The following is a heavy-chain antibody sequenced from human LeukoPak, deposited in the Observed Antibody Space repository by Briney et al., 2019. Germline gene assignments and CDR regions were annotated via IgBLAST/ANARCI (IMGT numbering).Heavy chain of an antibody. CDR1: GFTFSSYA. CDR3: ARDFLAPPTIVGTSDY. CDR2: ISYDGSNK. J-gene: IGHJ4*02. D-gene: IGHD1-26*01. V-gene: IGHV3-30-3*01. Sequence: GGSLRLSCAASGFTFSSYAMHWVRQTPGKGLEWVAVISYDGSNKYYADSVKGRFTISRDNSKNTLYLQLSSLRPEDTAIYYCARDFLAPPTIVGTSDYWGQGTLVTVSS.